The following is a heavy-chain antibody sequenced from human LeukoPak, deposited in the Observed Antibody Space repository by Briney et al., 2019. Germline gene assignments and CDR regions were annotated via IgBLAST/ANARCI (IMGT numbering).Heavy chain of an antibody. CDR3: ATAGRRLFGVLIPLSFDY. V-gene: IGHV1-46*01. J-gene: IGHJ4*02. D-gene: IGHD3-3*01. Sequence: GASVKVSCKASGYTFTNYYIHWLRQAPGQRLEWMGMIIPSDAFTTYAQKFQGRLTMTRDMSTSTVYMELSSLRSEDTALYYCATAGRRLFGVLIPLSFDYWGQGTLVTVSS. CDR2: IIPSDAFT. CDR1: GYTFTNYY.